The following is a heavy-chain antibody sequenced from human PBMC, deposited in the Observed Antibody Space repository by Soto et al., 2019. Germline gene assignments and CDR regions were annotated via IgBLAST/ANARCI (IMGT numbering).Heavy chain of an antibody. CDR1: GFTFRNSW. CDR3: SRDVVVGAKALNY. J-gene: IGHJ4*02. Sequence: GGLLRPSCAAFGFTFRNSWLTWVRQAPGKGLEWVANIKEDRSEKHYVDSVKGRFTISRDNAKNSLYLQMNSLRVKDTAVYFCSRDVVVGAKALNYWGQGALVTVSS. V-gene: IGHV3-7*01. D-gene: IGHD2-15*01. CDR2: IKEDRSEK.